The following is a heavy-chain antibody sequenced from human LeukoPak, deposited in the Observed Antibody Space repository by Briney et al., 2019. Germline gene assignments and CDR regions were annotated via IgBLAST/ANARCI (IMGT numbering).Heavy chain of an antibody. CDR1: GFIFDDYG. CDR3: AKDGVYCSGGSCYSEDYYYYMDV. J-gene: IGHJ6*03. CDR2: INWNGGST. V-gene: IGHV3-20*04. D-gene: IGHD2-15*01. Sequence: GGSLRLSCAAFGFIFDDYGMSWVRQAPGKGLEWVSGINWNGGSTVYADSVKGRFTISRDNAKNSLYLQMNSLRAEDTALYYCAKDGVYCSGGSCYSEDYYYYMDVWGKGTTVTVSS.